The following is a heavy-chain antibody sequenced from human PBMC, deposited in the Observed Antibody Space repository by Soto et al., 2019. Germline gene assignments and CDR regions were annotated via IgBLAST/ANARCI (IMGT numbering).Heavy chain of an antibody. V-gene: IGHV1-2*04. D-gene: IGHD2-2*02. CDR1: GYTFTGYY. CDR3: ARLSLGYCSRTSCYTPNWFDP. CDR2: INPNSGGT. Sequence: ASVKVSCKASGYTFTGYYMHWVRQAPGQGLEWMGWINPNSGGTNYAQKFQGWVTMTRDTSISTAYMELSRLRSDDTAVYYCARLSLGYCSRTSCYTPNWFDPWGQGTLVTVSS. J-gene: IGHJ5*02.